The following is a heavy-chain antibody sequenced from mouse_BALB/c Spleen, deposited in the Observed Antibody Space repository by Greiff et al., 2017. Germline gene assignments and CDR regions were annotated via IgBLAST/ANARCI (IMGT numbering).Heavy chain of an antibody. Sequence: QVTLNESGPGILQPSQTLSLTCSFSGFSLSTSGMGVSWIRQPSGKGLEWLAHIYWDDDKRYNPSLKSRLTISKDTSRNQVFLKITSVDTADTATYYCARNDGYYDAMDYWGQGTSVTVSS. CDR3: ARNDGYYDAMDY. J-gene: IGHJ4*01. D-gene: IGHD2-3*01. CDR1: GFSLSTSGMG. CDR2: IYWDDDK. V-gene: IGHV8-12*01.